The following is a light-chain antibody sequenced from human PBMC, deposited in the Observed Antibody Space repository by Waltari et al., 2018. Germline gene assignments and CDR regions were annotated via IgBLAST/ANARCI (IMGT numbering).Light chain of an antibody. V-gene: IGKV1-9*01. CDR2: STS. Sequence: THLTQSPSFLSASVGDRVTITCRASQAVNSYLALYQQKPATAPKLLIYSTSTLQGGVPSRFSGSGTGTQFTLTISSLQPEDSATYYCQQLNSYPFTFGPGTKVDIK. CDR3: QQLNSYPFT. CDR1: QAVNSY. J-gene: IGKJ3*01.